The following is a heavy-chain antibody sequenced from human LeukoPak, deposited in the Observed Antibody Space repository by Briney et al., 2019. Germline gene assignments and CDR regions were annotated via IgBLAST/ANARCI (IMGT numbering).Heavy chain of an antibody. CDR3: TKESNAFDI. CDR2: TRSGGTAK. CDR1: GLFVSTSD. J-gene: IGHJ3*02. Sequence: SGGSLRLSCATPGLFVSTSDIHWLRQTPGKGLEWVAETRSGGTAKYYSDSVKGRFAISSDSSKNSVFLQMNSLRAEDTALYYCTKESNAFDIWGQGTLVTVSS. V-gene: IGHV3-33*03.